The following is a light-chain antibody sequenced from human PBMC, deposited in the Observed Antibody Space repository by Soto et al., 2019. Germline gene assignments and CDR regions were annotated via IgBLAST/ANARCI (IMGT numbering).Light chain of an antibody. Sequence: DIQMTQSPSSLSLSVGDRATITCRASQGISSYLAWYQQKPGHAPKLLIYDASTMHSGIPARFSGSGSATDFTLTIRTLQPEDVATYYCQKYNSAPHTFGQGTKLEIK. CDR2: DAS. J-gene: IGKJ2*01. V-gene: IGKV1-27*01. CDR3: QKYNSAPHT. CDR1: QGISSY.